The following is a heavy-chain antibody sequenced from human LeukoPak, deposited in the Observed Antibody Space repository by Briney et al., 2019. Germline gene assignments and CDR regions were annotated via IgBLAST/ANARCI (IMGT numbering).Heavy chain of an antibody. Sequence: ASVKVSCKASGYSFTSYGISWVRQAPGQGLEWMGWISAYNGNTNYAQKLQGRVTMTTDTSTSTAYMELRSLRSDDTAVYYCARDLVIVSRYSSSWGASDYWGQGTLVTVSS. V-gene: IGHV1-18*01. D-gene: IGHD6-13*01. J-gene: IGHJ4*02. CDR3: ARDLVIVSRYSSSWGASDY. CDR1: GYSFTSYG. CDR2: ISAYNGNT.